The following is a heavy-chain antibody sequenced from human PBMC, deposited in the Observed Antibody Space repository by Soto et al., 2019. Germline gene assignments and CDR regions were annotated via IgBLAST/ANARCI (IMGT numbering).Heavy chain of an antibody. J-gene: IGHJ6*02. CDR1: GFSVTDDW. CDR3: TIPTQNTHMVTEYYYYAMDV. CDR2: IKSKFDGGST. Sequence: DVQLLESGGGLVEPGGSLRLSCAGSGFSVTDDWMNWVRQAPGKGMAWVGRIKSKFDGGSTDYATPVKGRFTISTDDSKNTLDLQMSHRKPEDTAVYYCTIPTQNTHMVTEYYYYAMDVWGPGTTVSVAS. D-gene: IGHD5-18*01. V-gene: IGHV3-15*07.